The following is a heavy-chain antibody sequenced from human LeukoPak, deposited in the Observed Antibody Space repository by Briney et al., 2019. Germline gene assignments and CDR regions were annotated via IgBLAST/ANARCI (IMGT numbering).Heavy chain of an antibody. CDR1: GFKFADYD. CDR3: ARDKYSSGWPGY. J-gene: IGHJ4*02. Sequence: PGGSLRLSCSVSGFKFADYDMSWLRQAPGKGLEWVSAISDDGGSTYYADSVKGRFTISRDNSKNTLYLQMNSLRAEDTAIYYCARDKYSSGWPGYWGQGTLVTVSS. V-gene: IGHV3-23*01. CDR2: ISDDGGST. D-gene: IGHD6-19*01.